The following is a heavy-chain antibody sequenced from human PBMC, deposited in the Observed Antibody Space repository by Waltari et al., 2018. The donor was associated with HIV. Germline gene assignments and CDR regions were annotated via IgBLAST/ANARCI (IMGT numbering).Heavy chain of an antibody. J-gene: IGHJ4*02. Sequence: EEQLVESGGGLVQPGGSLRLSCAASGFTFSCFWLHWVRQVPGKGLVGVSRINSDGSDTSTADSVKGRFTIFRDNARNTLYLQMHSLRAEDTALYYCVRGAPFDYWGQGALVAVSS. CDR2: INSDGSDT. CDR3: VRGAPFDY. V-gene: IGHV3-74*01. CDR1: GFTFSCFW.